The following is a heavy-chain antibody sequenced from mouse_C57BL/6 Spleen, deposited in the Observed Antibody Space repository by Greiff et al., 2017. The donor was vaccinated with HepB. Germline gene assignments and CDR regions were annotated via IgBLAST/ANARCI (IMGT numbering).Heavy chain of an antibody. Sequence: EVQLQQSGPELVKPGASVKISCKASGYTFTDYYMNWVKQSHGKSLEWIGDINPNNGGTSYNQKFKGKATLTVDKSSSTAYMELRSLTSEDSAVYYGARWTLYGSSHWYFDVWGTGTTVTVSS. D-gene: IGHD1-1*01. J-gene: IGHJ1*03. CDR1: GYTFTDYY. CDR2: INPNNGGT. CDR3: ARWTLYGSSHWYFDV. V-gene: IGHV1-26*01.